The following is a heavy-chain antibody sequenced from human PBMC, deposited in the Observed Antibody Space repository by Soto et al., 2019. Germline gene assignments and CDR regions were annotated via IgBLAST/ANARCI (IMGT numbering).Heavy chain of an antibody. CDR2: IYYSGST. J-gene: IGHJ4*02. Sequence: PSETLSLTCTVSGGSISSGDYYWSWIRQPPGKGLEWIGCIYYSGSTYYNPSLKSRVTISVDTSKNQFSLKLSSVTAADTAVYYCAREGRDGYNKDPYFDYWGQGTLVTVSS. CDR3: AREGRDGYNKDPYFDY. V-gene: IGHV4-30-4*01. CDR1: GGSISSGDYY. D-gene: IGHD5-12*01.